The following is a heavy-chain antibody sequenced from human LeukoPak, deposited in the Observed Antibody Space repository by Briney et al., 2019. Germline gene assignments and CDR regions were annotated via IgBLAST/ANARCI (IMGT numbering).Heavy chain of an antibody. CDR2: IYHGGST. V-gene: IGHV4-30-2*01. CDR1: GGSISSGGYS. J-gene: IGHJ4*02. Sequence: PSQTLSLTCAVSGGSISSGGYSWSWIRQPPEKGLEWIGYIYHGGSTYYNPSLKSRVTISVDRSKNQFSLKLSSVTAADTAVYYSARHSPEDDYYYDSSGYYSSFDYWGQGTLVTVSS. CDR3: ARHSPEDDYYYDSSGYYSSFDY. D-gene: IGHD3-22*01.